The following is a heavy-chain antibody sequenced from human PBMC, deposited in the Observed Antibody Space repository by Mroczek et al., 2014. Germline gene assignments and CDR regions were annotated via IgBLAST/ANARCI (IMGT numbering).Heavy chain of an antibody. CDR2: INPNSGGT. J-gene: IGHJ5*02. V-gene: IGHV1-2*02. D-gene: IGHD4-17*01. Sequence: VQLLESGAEVKKPGASVKVSCKASGYTFTGYYMHWVRQAPGQGLEWMGWINPNSGGTNYAQKFQGRVTMTRDTSISTAYMELSRLRSDDTAVYYCARDFGIYDYGDFSGWFDPWGQGTPGPPSPQ. CDR1: GYTFTGYY. CDR3: ARDFGIYDYGDFSGWFDP.